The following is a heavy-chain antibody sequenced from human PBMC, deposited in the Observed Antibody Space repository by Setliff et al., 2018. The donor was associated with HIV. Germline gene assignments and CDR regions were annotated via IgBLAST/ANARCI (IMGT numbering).Heavy chain of an antibody. D-gene: IGHD6-19*01. J-gene: IGHJ6*03. V-gene: IGHV4-39*07. Sequence: SETLSLTCTVSGGSISSSSYYWGWIHQPPGKGLEWIGNIYSGGTTYYNSSLRSRVTISVDTSKNQFSLKLSSVTAADTAVYYCAKGVAGLQYYYYYMDVWGKGTTVTVSS. CDR1: GGSISSSSYY. CDR2: IYSGGTT. CDR3: AKGVAGLQYYYYYMDV.